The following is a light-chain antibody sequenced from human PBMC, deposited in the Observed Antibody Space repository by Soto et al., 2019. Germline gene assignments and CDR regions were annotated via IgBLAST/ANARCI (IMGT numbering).Light chain of an antibody. J-gene: IGKJ4*01. CDR1: ESVSNY. Sequence: EIVLTQSPATLSLSPGERATLSCRASESVSNYLAWYQQKPGQAHRLLIYDASNRATGIPTRFSGSGSGTDFTLTISSLEPEDVAGYFCQRRSSSWLTFGGGTRVELK. CDR3: QRRSSSWLT. CDR2: DAS. V-gene: IGKV3-11*01.